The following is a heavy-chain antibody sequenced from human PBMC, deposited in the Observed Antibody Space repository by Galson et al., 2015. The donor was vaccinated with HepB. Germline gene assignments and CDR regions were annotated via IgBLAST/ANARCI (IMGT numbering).Heavy chain of an antibody. D-gene: IGHD6-13*01. CDR2: INPNSGDT. V-gene: IGHV1-2*02. CDR3: ARGAAVATTWFDP. J-gene: IGHJ5*02. Sequence: SVKVSCKASGYTFIGHHMHWVRQAPGQGLEWMGWINPNSGDTKYAQKFEGRDTMTRDTSISTAHMELSRLRSDDTAVYYCARGAAVATTWFDPWGQGTLVTVSS. CDR1: GYTFIGHH.